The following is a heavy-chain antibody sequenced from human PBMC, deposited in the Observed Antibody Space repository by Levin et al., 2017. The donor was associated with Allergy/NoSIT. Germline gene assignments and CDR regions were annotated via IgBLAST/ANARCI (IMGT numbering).Heavy chain of an antibody. CDR3: ARDGEGRVGAGYYFDY. D-gene: IGHD1-26*01. CDR2: IIPIFGTA. CDR1: GGTFSSYA. Sequence: VASVKVSCKASGGTFSSYAISWVRQAPGQGLEWMGGIIPIFGTANYAQKFQGRVTITADESTSTAYMELSSLRSEDTAVYYWARDGEGRVGAGYYFDYWGQGTLVTVSS. J-gene: IGHJ4*02. V-gene: IGHV1-69*13.